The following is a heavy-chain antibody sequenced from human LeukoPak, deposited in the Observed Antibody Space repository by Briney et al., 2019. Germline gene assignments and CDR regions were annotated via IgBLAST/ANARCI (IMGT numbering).Heavy chain of an antibody. CDR3: ARGEGYYGSGEFDY. CDR1: GFSFSTYA. Sequence: PGGSLRLSCAASGFSFSTYAMHWVRQAPGKGLEGVAVILYDGSNKYYADSVKGRFTISRDNSKNTLYLQMNSLRAEDTAVYYCARGEGYYGSGEFDYWGQGTLVTVSS. D-gene: IGHD3-10*01. CDR2: ILYDGSNK. J-gene: IGHJ4*02. V-gene: IGHV3-30-3*01.